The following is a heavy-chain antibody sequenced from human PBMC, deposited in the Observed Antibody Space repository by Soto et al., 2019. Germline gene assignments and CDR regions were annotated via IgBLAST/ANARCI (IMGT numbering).Heavy chain of an antibody. CDR2: IIPIFGTA. CDR3: ARYDVDYTFEY. Sequence: QVQLVQSGAEVKKPGSSVKVSCTASGGTFSSYAISWVRQAPGQGLEWMGGIIPIFGTANYAQQFQGRVTITADEATSTAYMELSSLRSEDTAVYYSARYDVDYTFEYLGQGTLVTASS. D-gene: IGHD4-4*01. V-gene: IGHV1-69*12. CDR1: GGTFSSYA. J-gene: IGHJ4*02.